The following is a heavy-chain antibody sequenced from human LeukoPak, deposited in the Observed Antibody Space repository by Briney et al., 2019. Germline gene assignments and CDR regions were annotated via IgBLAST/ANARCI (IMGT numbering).Heavy chain of an antibody. J-gene: IGHJ5*02. CDR1: GYTFTVYY. CDR3: ARSRATITLFDP. Sequence: RASVKVSFTASGYTFTVYYMHWVRQAPGQGLEWMGWINPNSGGTNYAQKFQGRVTMTRDTSISTAYMELSRLRSDDTAVYYCARSRATITLFDPWGQGTLVTVSS. V-gene: IGHV1-2*02. CDR2: INPNSGGT. D-gene: IGHD5-12*01.